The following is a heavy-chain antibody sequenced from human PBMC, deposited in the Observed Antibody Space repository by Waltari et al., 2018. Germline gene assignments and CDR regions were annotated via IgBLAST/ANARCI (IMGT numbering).Heavy chain of an antibody. CDR1: GGSISSYY. J-gene: IGHJ4*02. CDR2: IYYSGST. V-gene: IGHV4-59*01. Sequence: QVQLQESGPGLVKPSETLSLTCTVSGGSISSYYWSWIRQPPGKGLEWIGYIYYSGSTNYNPALKSRVTISVDTSKNQFSLKLSSVTAADTAVYYCARYSNYIHYFDYWGQGTLVTVSS. D-gene: IGHD4-4*01. CDR3: ARYSNYIHYFDY.